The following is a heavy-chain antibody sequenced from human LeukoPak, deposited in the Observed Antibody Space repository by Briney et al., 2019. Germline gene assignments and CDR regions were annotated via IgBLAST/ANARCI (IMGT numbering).Heavy chain of an antibody. Sequence: QPGGSLRLSCAASGFTFSSYSMNWVRQAPGKGLEWVSYISSSSSTIYYADSVKGRFTISRDNAKNSLYLQMNSLRAEDTAVYFCARGGVDYYGSGTYYLMYYFDYWGQGALVTVSS. CDR3: ARGGVDYYGSGTYYLMYYFDY. CDR1: GFTFSSYS. J-gene: IGHJ4*02. D-gene: IGHD3-10*01. CDR2: ISSSSSTI. V-gene: IGHV3-48*01.